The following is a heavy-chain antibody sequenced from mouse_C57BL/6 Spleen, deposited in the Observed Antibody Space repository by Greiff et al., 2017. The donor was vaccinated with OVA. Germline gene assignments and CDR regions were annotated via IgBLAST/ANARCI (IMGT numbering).Heavy chain of an antibody. Sequence: DVMLVESGGGLVKPGGSLKLSCAASGFTFSSYAMSWVRQTPEKRLEWVATISDGGSYTYYPDNVKGRFTISRDNAKNNLYLQMSHLKSEDTAMYYCARDDYYPFAYWGQGTLVTVSA. V-gene: IGHV5-4*01. D-gene: IGHD1-1*01. CDR3: ARDDYYPFAY. CDR1: GFTFSSYA. CDR2: ISDGGSYT. J-gene: IGHJ3*01.